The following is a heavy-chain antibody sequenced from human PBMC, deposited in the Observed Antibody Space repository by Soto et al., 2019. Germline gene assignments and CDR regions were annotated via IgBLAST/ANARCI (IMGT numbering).Heavy chain of an antibody. J-gene: IGHJ5*02. CDR3: ARDGDEVSTLTRQFDP. Sequence: PSETLSLTCTVSGGSVSSGSYYWSWIRQPPGKGLEWIGYIYYSGSTNYNPSLKSRVTISVDTSKNQFSLKLSSVTAADTAVYYCARDGDEVSTLTRQFDPWGQGTPVTVSS. CDR1: GGSVSSGSYY. CDR2: IYYSGST. V-gene: IGHV4-61*01. D-gene: IGHD3-9*01.